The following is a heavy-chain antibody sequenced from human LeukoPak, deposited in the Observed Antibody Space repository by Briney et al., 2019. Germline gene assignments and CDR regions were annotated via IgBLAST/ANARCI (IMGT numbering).Heavy chain of an antibody. V-gene: IGHV1-69*04. J-gene: IGHJ4*02. Sequence: SVKVSCKASGGTFSSYAISWVRQAPGQGLEWMGRIIPILGIANYAQKFQGRVTITADNSTSTAYMELSSLRSEDTAVYYCARGVDGYNYEDYWGQGTLVTVSS. D-gene: IGHD5-24*01. CDR3: ARGVDGYNYEDY. CDR1: GGTFSSYA. CDR2: IIPILGIA.